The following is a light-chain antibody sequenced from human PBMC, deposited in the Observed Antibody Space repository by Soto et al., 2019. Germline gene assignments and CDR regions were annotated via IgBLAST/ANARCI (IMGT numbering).Light chain of an antibody. J-gene: IGKJ4*01. CDR3: QQSYSTLGT. CDR1: QSISSY. Sequence: DIQMTQSPSSLSASVGDRVTITCRASQSISSYLNWYQQKPGKAPKLLIYAASRLQSGVPSRFSGSGSGTDFTLTISSLQPEDVATYYCQQSYSTLGTFGGGTKVEIK. V-gene: IGKV1-39*01. CDR2: AAS.